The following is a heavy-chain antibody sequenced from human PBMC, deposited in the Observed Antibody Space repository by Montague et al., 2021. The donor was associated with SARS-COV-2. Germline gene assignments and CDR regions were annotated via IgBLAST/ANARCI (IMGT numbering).Heavy chain of an antibody. J-gene: IGHJ4*02. V-gene: IGHV3-30-3*01. CDR3: LGELSLSLDY. CDR1: GFTFSSYA. D-gene: IGHD3-16*02. Sequence: SLRLSCAASGFTFSSYAMHWVRQAPGKGLEWVAVISYDGSNKYYADSVKGQFTISRDNSKNTLYLQMNSLRAEDTAVYYCLGELSLSLDYWGQGTLVTVSS. CDR2: ISYDGSNK.